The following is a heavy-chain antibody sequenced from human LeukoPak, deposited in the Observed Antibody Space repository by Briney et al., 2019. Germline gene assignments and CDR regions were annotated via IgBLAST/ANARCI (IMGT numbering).Heavy chain of an antibody. V-gene: IGHV4-4*07. CDR3: ARDRAPGYSSSWYDAFDI. D-gene: IGHD6-13*01. CDR1: GGSISSYY. J-gene: IGHJ3*02. Sequence: PSETLSLTCTVSGGSISSYYWSWIRQPAGKGLEWIGRIYTSGSTNYNPSLKSRVTMSVDTSKTQFSLKLSSVTAADTAVYYCARDRAPGYSSSWYDAFDIWGQGTIVTVSS. CDR2: IYTSGST.